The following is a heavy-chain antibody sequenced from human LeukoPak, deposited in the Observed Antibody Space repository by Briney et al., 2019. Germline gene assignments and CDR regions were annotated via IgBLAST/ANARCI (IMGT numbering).Heavy chain of an antibody. CDR3: ARAEAITIFLDLGH. J-gene: IGHJ4*02. CDR1: GGTFSSYA. V-gene: IGHV1-69*06. D-gene: IGHD3-3*01. CDR2: IIPIFGTA. Sequence: SVKVSCKASGGTFSSYAISWVRQAPGQGLEWMGGIIPIFGTANYAQKFQGRVTITADKSTSTAYMELSSLRSEDTAVYYCARAEAITIFLDLGHWGQGTLVTVSS.